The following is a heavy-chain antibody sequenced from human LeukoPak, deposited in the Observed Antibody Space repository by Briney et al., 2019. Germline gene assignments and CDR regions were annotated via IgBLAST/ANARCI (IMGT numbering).Heavy chain of an antibody. CDR3: AKGYCGGDCYHDY. Sequence: PGGSLRLSCAASGFTFSSYGMHWVRQAPGKGLEWVAVIWYDGSNKYYADSVKGRFTIPRDNSKNTLYLQMNSLRAEDTAVYYCAKGYCGGDCYHDYWGQGTLVTVSS. V-gene: IGHV3-33*06. CDR2: IWYDGSNK. CDR1: GFTFSSYG. J-gene: IGHJ4*02. D-gene: IGHD2-21*02.